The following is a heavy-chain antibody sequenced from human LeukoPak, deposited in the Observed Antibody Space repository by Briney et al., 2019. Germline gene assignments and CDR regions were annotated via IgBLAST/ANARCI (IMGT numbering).Heavy chain of an antibody. J-gene: IGHJ4*02. Sequence: ASVKVSCKASGYTFTSYGISWVRQAPGQGLEWMGWISAYNGNTNYAQKLQGRVTMTTDTSTSTAYMELRSLRSDDTAVYYCARDPDDFWSGYFFGSWGQGTLVTVSS. CDR2: ISAYNGNT. D-gene: IGHD3-3*01. CDR3: ARDPDDFWSGYFFGS. V-gene: IGHV1-18*01. CDR1: GYTFTSYG.